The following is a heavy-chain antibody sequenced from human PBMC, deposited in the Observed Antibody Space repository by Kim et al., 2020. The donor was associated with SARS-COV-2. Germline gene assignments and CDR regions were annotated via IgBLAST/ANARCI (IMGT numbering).Heavy chain of an antibody. CDR3: AKDGRPYIYGRDV. CDR1: GFTFSSYG. Sequence: GGSLRLSCAASGFTFSSYGMHWVRQAPGKGLEWVAVISYDGSNKYYADSVKGRFTISRDNSKNTLYLQMNSLRAEDTAVYYCAKDGRPYIYGRDVWGQGTTVTVS. D-gene: IGHD1-20*01. CDR2: ISYDGSNK. V-gene: IGHV3-30*18. J-gene: IGHJ6*02.